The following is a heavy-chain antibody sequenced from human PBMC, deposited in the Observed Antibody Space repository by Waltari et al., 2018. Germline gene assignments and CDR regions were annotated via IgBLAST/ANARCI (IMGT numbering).Heavy chain of an antibody. CDR1: GFRFSRPS. Sequence: EVQVVESGGCLVQPGGSLELPCAPPGFRFSRPSIHWVRQTSGKGLEWVGRIRREPYNYATAYSASVKGRFTISRDDSKNTAFLQMNSLMTEDTAVYYCSGGEVTGTDFWGQGTLVTVSS. V-gene: IGHV3-73*01. CDR3: SGGEVTGTDF. D-gene: IGHD6-19*01. J-gene: IGHJ4*02. CDR2: IRREPYNYAT.